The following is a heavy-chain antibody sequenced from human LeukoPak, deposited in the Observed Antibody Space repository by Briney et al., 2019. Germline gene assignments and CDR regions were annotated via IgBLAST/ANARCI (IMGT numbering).Heavy chain of an antibody. D-gene: IGHD2-2*01. V-gene: IGHV3-23*01. J-gene: IGHJ4*02. CDR3: AKVLRVVPAAAFDY. CDR1: GFTFSSYA. CDR2: ISGSGGST. Sequence: GGSLRLSCAASGFTFSSYAMSWVRQAPGKGLEWVSAISGSGGSTYYADSVKGRFTISRDNSKSTLYLQMNSLRAEDTAVYYCAKVLRVVPAAAFDYWGQGTLVTVSS.